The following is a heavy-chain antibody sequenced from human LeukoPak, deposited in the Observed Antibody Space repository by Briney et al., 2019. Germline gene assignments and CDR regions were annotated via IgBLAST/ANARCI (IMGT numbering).Heavy chain of an antibody. CDR2: IYDSGST. Sequence: GSLRLSCAASGFTFSSYAMSWVRQAPGKGLEWIRSIYDSGSTYYNPSLKSRVTISVDTSKNQFSLKLNSVTAADTAVYYCARHYGPWGQGTLVTVSS. V-gene: IGHV4-39*01. J-gene: IGHJ5*02. CDR1: GFTFSSYA. CDR3: ARHYGP. D-gene: IGHD3-10*01.